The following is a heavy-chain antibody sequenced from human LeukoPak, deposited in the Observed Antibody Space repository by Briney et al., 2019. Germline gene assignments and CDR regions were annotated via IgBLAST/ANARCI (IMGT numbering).Heavy chain of an antibody. D-gene: IGHD1-14*01. V-gene: IGHV3-21*06. J-gene: IGHJ4*02. CDR2: IGPTGSDR. Sequence: GGSLRLSCTASGLTFSTSGFNWVRQAPGKGLEWVASIGPTGSDRYHADSIKGRFTISRDNANNFLYLRMNSLRVEDTAVYYCATETNGRHYDYWGQGTLLTVSS. CDR3: ATETNGRHYDY. CDR1: GLTFSTSG.